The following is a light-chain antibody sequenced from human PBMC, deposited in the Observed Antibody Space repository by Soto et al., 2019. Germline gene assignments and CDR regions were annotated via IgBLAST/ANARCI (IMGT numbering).Light chain of an antibody. Sequence: QSALTQPASVSGSPGQSITISCTGTSSDVGHYNYVSWCQQHPGKAPKLIIYDVSNRPSGVSNRFSGSKSGNTASLTISGLQAEDEADYYCSSYTSSSTVVFGGGTKLTVL. CDR3: SSYTSSSTVV. J-gene: IGLJ2*01. CDR2: DVS. V-gene: IGLV2-14*01. CDR1: SSDVGHYNY.